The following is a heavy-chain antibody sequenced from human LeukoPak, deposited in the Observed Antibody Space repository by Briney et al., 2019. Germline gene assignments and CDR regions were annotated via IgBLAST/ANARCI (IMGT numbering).Heavy chain of an antibody. CDR3: AREPGFDSSGYLNWFDP. V-gene: IGHV4-59*01. CDR1: XGXXXXYY. Sequence: SETLSLTCTVSXGXXXXYYWSXXXXXPGXGLEWIACISYSGSTKYNPSLKSRVTISVDTSKNQLPLKLSSVTAADTAVYYCAREPGFDSSGYLNWFDPWGQGTLVTVSS. CDR2: ISYSGST. D-gene: IGHD3-22*01. J-gene: IGHJ5*02.